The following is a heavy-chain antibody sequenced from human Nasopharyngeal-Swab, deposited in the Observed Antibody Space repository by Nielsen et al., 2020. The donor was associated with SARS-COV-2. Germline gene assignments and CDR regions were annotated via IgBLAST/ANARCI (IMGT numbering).Heavy chain of an antibody. CDR3: ASTPLDSSGYYYAFPY. CDR2: ISYDGSNK. J-gene: IGHJ4*02. D-gene: IGHD3-22*01. V-gene: IGHV3-30-3*01. Sequence: GESLKISCAASGFTFSRYTMHWVRQAPGKGLEWVAVISYDGSNKYYADSVKGRFTISRDISKNTLYLQMNSLRAEDTAVFYCASTPLDSSGYYYAFPYWGRGTRVTVSS. CDR1: GFTFSRYT.